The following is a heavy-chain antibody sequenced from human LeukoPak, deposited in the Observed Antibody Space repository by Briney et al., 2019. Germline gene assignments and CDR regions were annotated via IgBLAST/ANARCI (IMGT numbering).Heavy chain of an antibody. CDR3: AAGVAESSRGDY. CDR2: INHGGST. Sequence: SETLSLTCAVYGGSFSGYYWSWIRQPPGKGLEWIGEINHGGSTNYNPSLKSRVTISVDTSKNQFSLKLSSVTAADTAVYYCAAGVAESSRGDYWGQGTLVTVSS. D-gene: IGHD3-3*01. CDR1: GGSFSGYY. J-gene: IGHJ4*02. V-gene: IGHV4-34*01.